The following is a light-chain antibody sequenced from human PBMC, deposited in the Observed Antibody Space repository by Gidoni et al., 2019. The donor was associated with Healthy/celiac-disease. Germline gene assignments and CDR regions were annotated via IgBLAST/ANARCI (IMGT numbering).Light chain of an antibody. CDR2: GAS. CDR1: QSVSSSY. J-gene: IGKJ1*01. V-gene: IGKV3-20*01. CDR3: QLKT. Sequence: EIVLTQSPGNLSLSPGERATLSCRASQSVSSSYLAWYQQKPGQAPRLLIYGASSRATGIPDRFSGSGSGTDFTLTISRLEPEDFAVYYCQLKTFGQGTKVEIK.